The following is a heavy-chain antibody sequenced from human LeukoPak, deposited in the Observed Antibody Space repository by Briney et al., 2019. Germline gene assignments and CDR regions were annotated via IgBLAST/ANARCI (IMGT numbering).Heavy chain of an antibody. CDR3: ARDARGWSGFDY. CDR2: IYTTGNT. V-gene: IGHV4-61*02. CDR1: GGSISGAFYY. Sequence: SETLSLTCTVSGGSISGAFYYWSWIRQPAGKGREWIGRIYTTGNTDYNPSLKSRVTMSVDTSKNQFSLNLSSVTAADTAVYYCARDARGWSGFDYWGQGTLVTVSS. D-gene: IGHD3-3*01. J-gene: IGHJ4*02.